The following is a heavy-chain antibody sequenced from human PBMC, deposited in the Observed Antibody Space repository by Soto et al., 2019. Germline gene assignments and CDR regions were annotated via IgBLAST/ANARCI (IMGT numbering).Heavy chain of an antibody. J-gene: IGHJ5*02. D-gene: IGHD2-21*01. Sequence: EVQLVESGGGLFKPGGSLRLSCAASGFTFTTYDMNWVRQAPGKGLEWVSSITTSSAYIYYADSLKGRITISRDNATNSLFLQMISLRAEDTAVYYCVRSGTARLLRHSWFDTWGQGTLVTVSS. V-gene: IGHV3-21*01. CDR2: ITTSSAYI. CDR3: VRSGTARLLRHSWFDT. CDR1: GFTFTTYD.